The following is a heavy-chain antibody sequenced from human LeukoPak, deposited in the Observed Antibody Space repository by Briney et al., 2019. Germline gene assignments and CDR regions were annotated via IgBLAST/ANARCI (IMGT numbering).Heavy chain of an antibody. CDR2: IYYSGST. J-gene: IGHJ4*02. D-gene: IGHD6-13*01. CDR3: ASIAAAGTPHFDY. V-gene: IGHV4-59*01. CDR1: GGSISSYY. Sequence: SETLSLTCTVSGGSISSYYWSWIRQPPGKGLEWIGYIYYSGSTNYNPSLKSRVTISVDTSKNQFSLKLSSVTAADTAVYYCASIAAAGTPHFDYWGQGTLVTVSS.